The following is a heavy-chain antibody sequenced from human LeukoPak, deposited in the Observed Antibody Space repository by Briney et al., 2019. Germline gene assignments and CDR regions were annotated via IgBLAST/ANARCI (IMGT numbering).Heavy chain of an antibody. CDR3: TRGGRLTGTTNY. Sequence: GRSLRLSCTASGXTFGDYAMSWVRQAPGKGLEWVAFIRSKAYGGTTEYAASVKGRFTISRDDSKGIAYLQMNSLKTEDTAVYYCTRGGRLTGTTNYWGQGTLVTVSS. D-gene: IGHD1-7*01. V-gene: IGHV3-49*04. J-gene: IGHJ4*02. CDR2: IRSKAYGGTT. CDR1: GXTFGDYA.